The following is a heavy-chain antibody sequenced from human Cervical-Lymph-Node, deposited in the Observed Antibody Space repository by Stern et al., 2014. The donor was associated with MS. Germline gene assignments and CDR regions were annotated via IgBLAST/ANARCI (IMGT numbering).Heavy chain of an antibody. CDR2: IGTRIGGT. D-gene: IGHD6-13*01. CDR1: GYSFTTFA. V-gene: IGHV1-18*01. J-gene: IGHJ3*01. CDR3: RAGSDAFDV. Sequence: QVQLVQSGDEVKKPGASVKVSCKASGYSFTTFAISWVRQDPGQGLEWMGWIGTRIGGTNLAQEFQGRVTLATNTTASAVYMELRSLTSDDTAMYYCRAGSDAFDVWGQGTLVTVSS.